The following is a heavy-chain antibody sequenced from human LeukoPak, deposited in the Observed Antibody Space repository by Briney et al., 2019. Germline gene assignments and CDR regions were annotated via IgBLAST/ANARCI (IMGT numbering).Heavy chain of an antibody. CDR2: ISAYNGNT. D-gene: IGHD3-22*01. CDR1: GYTFTSYG. J-gene: IGHJ4*02. CDR3: AREDYYDSSGYYGNRPIDY. V-gene: IGHV1-18*01. Sequence: ASVKVSCKASGYTFTSYGISWVRQAPGQGLEWMGWISAYNGNTNYAQKPQGRVTMTTDTSTSTAYMELRSLRSDDTAVYYCAREDYYDSSGYYGNRPIDYWGQGTLVTVSS.